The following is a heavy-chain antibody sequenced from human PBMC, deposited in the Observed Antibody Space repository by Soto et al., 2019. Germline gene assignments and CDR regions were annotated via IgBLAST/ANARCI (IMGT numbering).Heavy chain of an antibody. D-gene: IGHD3-16*01. Sequence: SETLSLTCTVSGGSISSYYWSWIRQPPGKGLEWIGYIYYSGSTNYNPSLKSRVTISVDTSKNQFSLKLSSVTAADTAVYYCARHTYEIDYFDYWGQGTLVTVS. CDR3: ARHTYEIDYFDY. V-gene: IGHV4-59*01. J-gene: IGHJ4*02. CDR2: IYYSGST. CDR1: GGSISSYY.